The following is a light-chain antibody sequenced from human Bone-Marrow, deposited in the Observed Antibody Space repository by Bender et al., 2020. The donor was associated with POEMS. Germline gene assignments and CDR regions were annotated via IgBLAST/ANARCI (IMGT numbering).Light chain of an antibody. CDR3: RSADSSGNYVV. Sequence: SYELTQPPSLSVSPGQTARITCSGDALPKQYAYWYQRKPGQAPVVVIYKDTERPSGIPERFSGSSSGTEVTLTISGVQAGDEADYYCRSADSSGNYVVFGGGTKLAVL. CDR2: KDT. CDR1: ALPKQY. V-gene: IGLV3-25*03. J-gene: IGLJ2*01.